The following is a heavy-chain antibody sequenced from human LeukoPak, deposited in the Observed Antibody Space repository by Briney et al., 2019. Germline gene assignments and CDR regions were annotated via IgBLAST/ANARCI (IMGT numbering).Heavy chain of an antibody. Sequence: PSETLSLTCTVSGGSISSGGYYWSWIRQHPGKGLEWIGYIYYSGSTYYNPSLKSRVTISVDTSKNQFSPKLSSVTAADTAVYYCARTEDVSSIAARRRRVTWFDPWGQGTLVTVSS. D-gene: IGHD6-6*01. J-gene: IGHJ5*02. V-gene: IGHV4-31*03. CDR2: IYYSGST. CDR1: GGSISSGGYY. CDR3: ARTEDVSSIAARRRRVTWFDP.